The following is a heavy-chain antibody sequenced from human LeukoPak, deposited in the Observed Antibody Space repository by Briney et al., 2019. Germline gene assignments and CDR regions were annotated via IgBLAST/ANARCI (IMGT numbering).Heavy chain of an antibody. CDR2: ISWNSGSI. CDR1: GFTFDDYA. J-gene: IGHJ4*02. D-gene: IGHD2-15*01. Sequence: GGSLRLSCAASGFTFDDYAMHWVRQAPGKGLEWVSGISWNSGSIGYADSVKGRFTISRDNAKNSLYLQMNSLRAEDTALYYCAGDSSSEFDYWGQGTLVTVSS. CDR3: AGDSSSEFDY. V-gene: IGHV3-9*01.